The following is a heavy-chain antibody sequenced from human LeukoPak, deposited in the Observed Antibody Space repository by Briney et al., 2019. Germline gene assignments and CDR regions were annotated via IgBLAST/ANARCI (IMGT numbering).Heavy chain of an antibody. CDR2: ISGSGGST. Sequence: PGGSLRLSCAASGFTFSSYAMSWVHQAPGKGLEWVSAISGSGGSTYYADSVKGRFTISRDNSKNTLYLQMNSLRAEDTAVYYCANYDSSGYHAFDIWGQGTMVTVSS. J-gene: IGHJ3*02. CDR3: ANYDSSGYHAFDI. D-gene: IGHD3-22*01. CDR1: GFTFSSYA. V-gene: IGHV3-23*01.